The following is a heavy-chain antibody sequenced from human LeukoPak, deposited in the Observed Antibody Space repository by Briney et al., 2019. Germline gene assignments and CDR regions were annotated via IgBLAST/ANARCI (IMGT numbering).Heavy chain of an antibody. CDR2: IYPGDSDT. V-gene: IGHV5-51*01. CDR1: GYSLTSYW. J-gene: IGHJ5*02. CDR3: ARNPSTLDNWFDP. D-gene: IGHD5/OR15-5a*01. Sequence: GESLKISCKGSGYSLTSYWIGWVRQMPGKGLEWMGIIYPGDSDTRYSPSFQGQVTISADKSISTAYLQWSSLKASDTAMYYCARNPSTLDNWFDPWGQGTLVTVSS.